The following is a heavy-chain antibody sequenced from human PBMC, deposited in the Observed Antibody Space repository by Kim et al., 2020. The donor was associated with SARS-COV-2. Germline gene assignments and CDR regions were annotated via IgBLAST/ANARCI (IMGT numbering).Heavy chain of an antibody. D-gene: IGHD3-9*01. CDR1: GFTFSNAW. Sequence: GGSLRLSCAASGFTFSNAWMSWVRQAPGKGLEWVGRIKSKTDGGTTDYAAPVKGRFTISRDDSKNTLYLQMNSLKTEDTAVYYCTTDTNVLRYFDWLINYYYYGMDVWGQGTTVTVSS. CDR2: IKSKTDGGTT. J-gene: IGHJ6*02. V-gene: IGHV3-15*01. CDR3: TTDTNVLRYFDWLINYYYYGMDV.